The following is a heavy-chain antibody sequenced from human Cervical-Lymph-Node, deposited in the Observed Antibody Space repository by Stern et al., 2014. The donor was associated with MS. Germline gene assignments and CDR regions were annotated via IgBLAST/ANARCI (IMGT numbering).Heavy chain of an antibody. V-gene: IGHV3-30*04. J-gene: IGHJ4*02. CDR2: ISYDGRDK. Sequence: VQLVESGGGVVQPGRSLRLSCAASGFVFRRYAIHWVRQAPGTGLALLALISYDGRDKYYTDSVKGRFTVSRDNSNNTVDLEMNSLRLEDTAVYYCAKGGSGSYLDWGQGSLVTVSS. CDR1: GFVFRRYA. D-gene: IGHD1-26*01. CDR3: AKGGSGSYLD.